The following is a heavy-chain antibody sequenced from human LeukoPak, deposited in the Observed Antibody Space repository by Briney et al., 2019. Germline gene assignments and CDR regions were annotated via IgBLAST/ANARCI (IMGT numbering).Heavy chain of an antibody. CDR2: ISYDGSNK. Sequence: GGSLRLSCAASGFTFSSYAMPWDRQAPGKGLEWVAVISYDGSNKYYADSVKGRFTISRDNSKNTLYLQMNSLRAEDTAVYYCARENIVLMVYDYWGQGTLVTVSS. CDR3: ARENIVLMVYDY. CDR1: GFTFSSYA. J-gene: IGHJ4*02. V-gene: IGHV3-30-3*01. D-gene: IGHD2-8*01.